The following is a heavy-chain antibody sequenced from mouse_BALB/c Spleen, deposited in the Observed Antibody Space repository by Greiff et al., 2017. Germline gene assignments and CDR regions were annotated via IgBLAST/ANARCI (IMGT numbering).Heavy chain of an antibody. Sequence: QVQLQQSGPGLVAPSQSLSITCTVSGFSLTSYGVHWVRQPPGKGLEWLGVIWAGGSTNYNSALMSRLSISKDNSKSQVFLKMNSLQTDDTAMYYCARDRGKREAWFAYWGQGTLVTVSA. J-gene: IGHJ3*01. CDR3: ARDRGKREAWFAY. D-gene: IGHD2-1*01. V-gene: IGHV2-9*02. CDR2: IWAGGST. CDR1: GFSLTSYG.